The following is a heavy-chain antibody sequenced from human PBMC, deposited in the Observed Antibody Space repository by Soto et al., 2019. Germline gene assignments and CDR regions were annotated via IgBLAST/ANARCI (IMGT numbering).Heavy chain of an antibody. J-gene: IGHJ4*02. D-gene: IGHD2-15*01. CDR1: GFTFSSYA. CDR2: ISGSGGST. CDR3: AKSSGQSGGSCYD. V-gene: IGHV3-23*01. Sequence: EVQLLESGGGLVQPGGSLRLSCAASGFTFSSYAMSWVRQAPGKGLEWVSAISGSGGSTYYADSVKGRFTISRDNSKNTLYLQMNSMRAEDTAVYYCAKSSGQSGGSCYDWGQGTLVTVSS.